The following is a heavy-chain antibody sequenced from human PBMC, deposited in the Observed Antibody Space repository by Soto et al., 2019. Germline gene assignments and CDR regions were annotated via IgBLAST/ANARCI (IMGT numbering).Heavy chain of an antibody. CDR1: GFTFNSYA. CDR3: ARGEQQLHYYGMDV. J-gene: IGHJ6*02. V-gene: IGHV3-33*01. D-gene: IGHD6-13*01. CDR2: IWYDGSNK. Sequence: GGSLRLCCAASGFTFNSYAMHWVRQAPGKGLEWVALIWYDGSNKYYADSVRGRFTISRDNSRNTLYLQMNSLRAEDTAVYYCARGEQQLHYYGMDVLGQGTTVTVSS.